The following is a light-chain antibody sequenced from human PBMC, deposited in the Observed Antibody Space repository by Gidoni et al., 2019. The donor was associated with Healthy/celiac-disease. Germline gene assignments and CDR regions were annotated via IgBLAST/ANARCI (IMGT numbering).Light chain of an antibody. J-gene: IGKJ3*01. CDR3: QQYGSSPFFT. CDR1: QSVSSSY. CDR2: GAS. Sequence: EIVLTQSPGTLSLSPGERATLSCRASQSVSSSYLAWYHQKPGQAPRLLIYGASSRATGTPDRFSGSGSGTDFTLTISRLEPEDVAVYYCQQYGSSPFFTFGPGTKVDIK. V-gene: IGKV3-20*01.